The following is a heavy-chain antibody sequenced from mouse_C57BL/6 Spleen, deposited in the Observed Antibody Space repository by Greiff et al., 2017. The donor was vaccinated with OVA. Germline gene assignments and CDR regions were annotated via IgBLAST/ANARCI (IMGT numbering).Heavy chain of an antibody. V-gene: IGHV5-9-1*02. J-gene: IGHJ4*01. Sequence: EVKLVESGEGLVKPGGSLKLSCAASGFTFSSYAMSWVRQTPEKRLEWVAYISSGGDYIYYADTVKGRFTISRDNARNTLYLQMSSLKSEDTAMYYCKKPGRSYYAMDYWGQGTSVTVSS. CDR2: ISSGGDYI. D-gene: IGHD4-1*01. CDR3: KKPGRSYYAMDY. CDR1: GFTFSSYA.